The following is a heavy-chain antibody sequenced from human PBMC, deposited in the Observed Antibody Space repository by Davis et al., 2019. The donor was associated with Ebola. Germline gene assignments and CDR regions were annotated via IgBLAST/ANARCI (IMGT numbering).Heavy chain of an antibody. CDR2: ISSSSSYI. J-gene: IGHJ6*02. CDR3: ARPPGVVLSYYGMDV. Sequence: GGSLRLSCAASGFTFSSYSMNWVRQAPGKGLEWVSSISSSSSYIYYADSVKGRFTISRDNAKNSLYLQMNSLRAEDTAVYYCARPPGVVLSYYGMDVWGQGTTVTVSS. CDR1: GFTFSSYS. V-gene: IGHV3-21*04. D-gene: IGHD2-2*01.